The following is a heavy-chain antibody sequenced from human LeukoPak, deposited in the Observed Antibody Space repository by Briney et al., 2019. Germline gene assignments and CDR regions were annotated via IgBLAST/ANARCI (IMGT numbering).Heavy chain of an antibody. J-gene: IGHJ4*02. CDR1: GFTFSSYG. V-gene: IGHV3-33*01. D-gene: IGHD3-10*01. Sequence: PGGSLRLSCAASGFTFSSYGMHWVRQAPGKGLEWVAVIWNDATNKYYGDSVKGRFTISKDNSRNTPNLQMDSLRAEDTAVYYCARWGSGGLTLDYWGQGTLVTVSS. CDR2: IWNDATNK. CDR3: ARWGSGGLTLDY.